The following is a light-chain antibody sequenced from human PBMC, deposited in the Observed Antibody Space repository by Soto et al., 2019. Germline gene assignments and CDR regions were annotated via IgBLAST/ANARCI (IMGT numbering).Light chain of an antibody. Sequence: EIVMTQSPATLSVSPGARATLSCRASQSVGSDLVWYRQKPGQAPRLLIYGASNRATGVPDRFSGSGSGTVFTLTISYLQSEDFALYYCQHYFNWPYTFGQGTKVDIK. CDR3: QHYFNWPYT. V-gene: IGKV3-15*01. CDR1: QSVGSD. J-gene: IGKJ2*01. CDR2: GAS.